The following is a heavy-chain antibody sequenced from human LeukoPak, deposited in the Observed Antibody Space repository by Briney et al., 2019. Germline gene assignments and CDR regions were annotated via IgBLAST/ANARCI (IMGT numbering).Heavy chain of an antibody. V-gene: IGHV4-59*01. CDR2: IYYSGST. CDR1: GGSISSYY. CDR3: ARAVLLWFGESGYFDY. J-gene: IGHJ4*02. Sequence: SETLSLTCTVSGGSISSYYWSWLRQPPGMGLEWIGYIYYSGSTNYNPSLKSRATISVDTSKNQFSLKLSSVTAADTAVYYCARAVLLWFGESGYFDYWGQGTLVTVSS. D-gene: IGHD3-10*01.